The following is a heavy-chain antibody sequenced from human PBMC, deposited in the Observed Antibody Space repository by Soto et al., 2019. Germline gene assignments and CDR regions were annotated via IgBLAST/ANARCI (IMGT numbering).Heavy chain of an antibody. CDR1: GGSISSSSHH. D-gene: IGHD3-22*01. V-gene: IGHV4-39*01. CDR3: ATQQGGGYYSPVFF. Sequence: QLQLQESGPGLVKPSETLSLTCTVSGGSISSSSHHWASIRQPPGKGLEWIGSIYYSGRTYYNPSRKSRVTLFVDPAKNQFSLQLSSVTAADTAVYYCATQQGGGYYSPVFFWGQGALVTVSS. J-gene: IGHJ4*02. CDR2: IYYSGRT.